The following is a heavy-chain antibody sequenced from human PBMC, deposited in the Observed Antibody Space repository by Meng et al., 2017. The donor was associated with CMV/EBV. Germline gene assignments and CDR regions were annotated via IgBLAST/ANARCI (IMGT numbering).Heavy chain of an antibody. CDR3: ARRHSGSYYFDP. CDR2: IYFGGNT. V-gene: IGHV4-39*01. J-gene: IGHJ5*02. CDR1: GGSTYSSTFY. Sequence: SETLSLTCTVSGGSTYSSTFYWGWIRQPPGKGLEWIGSIYFGGNTYYNPSLKSRVTISIDTSKNQFSLKLSSVTAADTAVYYCARRHSGSYYFDPWGQGTLVTVSS. D-gene: IGHD1-26*01.